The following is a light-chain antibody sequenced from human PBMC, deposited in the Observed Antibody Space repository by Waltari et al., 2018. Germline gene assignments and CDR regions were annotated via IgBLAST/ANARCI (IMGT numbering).Light chain of an antibody. V-gene: IGLV3-1*01. CDR2: KDV. CDR3: QAWDVAIVV. CDR1: KLDKKX. Sequence: YELSQPPSVSVSPGQTATITCSGDKLDKKXXDWYKQRPGQPPLLVIYKDVDRPSGIPERFSGTNSGNTATLTISGTQVMDEADYYCQAWDVAIVVFGGGTKLTVL. J-gene: IGLJ2*01.